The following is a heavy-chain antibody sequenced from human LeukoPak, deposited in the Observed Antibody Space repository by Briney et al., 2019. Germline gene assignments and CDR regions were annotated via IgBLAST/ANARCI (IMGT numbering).Heavy chain of an antibody. Sequence: GSLRLSCAASGFTFSSYWMSWIRQPPGKGLEWIGEINHSGSTNYNPSLKSRVTISVDTSKNQFSLKLSSVTAADTAVYYCARKGDYVWGSYRPHWFDPWGQGTLVTVSS. V-gene: IGHV4-34*08. CDR1: GFTFSSYW. D-gene: IGHD3-16*02. CDR3: ARKGDYVWGSYRPHWFDP. CDR2: INHSGST. J-gene: IGHJ5*02.